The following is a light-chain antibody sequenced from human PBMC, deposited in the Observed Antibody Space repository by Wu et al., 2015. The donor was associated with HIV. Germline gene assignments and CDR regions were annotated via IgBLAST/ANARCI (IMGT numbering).Light chain of an antibody. J-gene: IGKJ1*01. CDR3: QQYHVYPRT. CDR1: QGIGSH. V-gene: IGKV1-8*01. Sequence: AIRMTQSPSSVSASTGDKVTLTCRATQGIGSHLAWYQQKPGRAPNLLIYDAYILQSGVPSRFSGSGSGTDFTLTISSLESEDFATYYCQQYHVYPRTFGQGTKVEI. CDR2: DAY.